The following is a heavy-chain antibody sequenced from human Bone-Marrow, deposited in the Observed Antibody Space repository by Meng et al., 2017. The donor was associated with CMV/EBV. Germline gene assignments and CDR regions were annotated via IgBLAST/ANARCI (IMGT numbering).Heavy chain of an antibody. CDR1: GFTFSSYW. D-gene: IGHD2-2*02. CDR3: ARESYIVVVPAAIPVGDKYNWFDP. V-gene: IGHV3-7*01. Sequence: GESLKISCAASGFTFSSYWMSWVRQAPGKGLEWVANIKQDGSEKYYVDSVKGRFTISRDNAKNSLYLQMNSLRAEDTAVYYCARESYIVVVPAAIPVGDKYNWFDPCGQRTLVTVSS. CDR2: IKQDGSEK. J-gene: IGHJ5*02.